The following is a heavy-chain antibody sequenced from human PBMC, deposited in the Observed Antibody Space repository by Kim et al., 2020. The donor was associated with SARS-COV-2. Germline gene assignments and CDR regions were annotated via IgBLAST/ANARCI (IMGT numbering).Heavy chain of an antibody. CDR3: AREPKNYYDSSGYYVY. V-gene: IGHV4-34*01. D-gene: IGHD3-22*01. Sequence: SLKSRVTISVDTSKNQFSLKLSSVTAADTAVYYCAREPKNYYDSSGYYVYWGQGTLVTVSS. J-gene: IGHJ4*02.